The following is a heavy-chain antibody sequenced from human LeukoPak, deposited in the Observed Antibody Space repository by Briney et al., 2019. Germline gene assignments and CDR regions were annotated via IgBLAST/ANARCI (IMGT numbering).Heavy chain of an antibody. J-gene: IGHJ2*01. Sequence: PGGSLRLSCAASGFTFSSYGMHWVRQAPGKGLEWVAVIWYDGSNKYYVDSVKGRFTISRDNSKNTLYLQMNSLRAEDTAVYYCAKDHYGDYGYFDLWGRGTLVTVS. CDR3: AKDHYGDYGYFDL. V-gene: IGHV3-33*06. D-gene: IGHD4-17*01. CDR1: GFTFSSYG. CDR2: IWYDGSNK.